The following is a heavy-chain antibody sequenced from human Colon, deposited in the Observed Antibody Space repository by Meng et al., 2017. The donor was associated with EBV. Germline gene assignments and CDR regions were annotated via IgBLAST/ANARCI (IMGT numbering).Heavy chain of an antibody. D-gene: IGHD4-17*01. CDR2: VYYSGRT. J-gene: IGHJ4*02. V-gene: IGHV4-39*07. CDR3: ARDRILGYGDDKPFDY. CDR1: GGSINNSPYV. Sequence: HESGPVRVKPSEILSLTCTVSGGSINNSPYVWGWIRQPPGNGLEWIGSVYYSGRTNYNPSLKSRVTVSVDTSKNQFSLDLSSVTAADTAVYYCARDRILGYGDDKPFDYWGQGTLVTVSS.